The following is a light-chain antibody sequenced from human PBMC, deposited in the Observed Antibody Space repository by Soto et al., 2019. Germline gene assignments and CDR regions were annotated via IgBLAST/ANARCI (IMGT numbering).Light chain of an antibody. CDR1: SSNIGAGYD. CDR2: GNS. J-gene: IGLJ2*01. CDR3: QSYDSSRVVV. Sequence: QAVVTQPPSVSGAPGQRVTISCTGSSSNIGAGYDVHWYQQLPGTAPKLLIYGNSNRPSGVPDRFSGSKSGTSASLAITGLQAEDEADYYCQSYDSSRVVVFGGGTQLTVL. V-gene: IGLV1-40*01.